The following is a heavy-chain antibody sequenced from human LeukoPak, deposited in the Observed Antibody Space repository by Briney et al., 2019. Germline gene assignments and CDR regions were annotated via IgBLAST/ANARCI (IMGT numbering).Heavy chain of an antibody. CDR1: GYTFIDSY. Sequence: ASVKVSCKASGYTFIDSYLHWVRQAPGQGLEWMGWINPNSGSTNYAQKFRGRVTMTRDASISTVYMELSRLTSDDTAVYYCARPHGVDGTDVFQRWGQGTLVTVSS. CDR2: INPNSGST. D-gene: IGHD1-1*01. CDR3: ARPHGVDGTDVFQR. V-gene: IGHV1-2*02. J-gene: IGHJ1*01.